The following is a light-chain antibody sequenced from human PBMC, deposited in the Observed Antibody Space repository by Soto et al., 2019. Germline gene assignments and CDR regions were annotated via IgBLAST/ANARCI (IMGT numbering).Light chain of an antibody. CDR2: DAS. J-gene: IGKJ1*01. V-gene: IGKV1-5*01. CDR3: QQYGSSPSWT. CDR1: QTISSC. Sequence: VQMTQSHSTLSGSVVDRVTITCRASQTISSCLSWYQQKPGKAPKLLIYDASSLESGVPSRFSGSGSGTDFTLTISRLEPEDFAVYYCQQYGSSPSWTFAQGTKVDIK.